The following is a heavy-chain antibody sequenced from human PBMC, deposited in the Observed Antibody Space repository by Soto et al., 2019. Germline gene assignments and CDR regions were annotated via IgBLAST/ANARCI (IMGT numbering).Heavy chain of an antibody. Sequence: SETLSLTCTVSGGSISSGGDYWSWIRQHPGKGLEWIGYIYYSGSTYYNPSLTSRVTISVDTSKNQFSLKLSSVTAADTAVYYCARSAGWTDSSGYYPWGQGTLVTVS. D-gene: IGHD3-22*01. CDR1: GGSISSGGDY. V-gene: IGHV4-31*03. CDR3: ARSAGWTDSSGYYP. CDR2: IYYSGST. J-gene: IGHJ5*02.